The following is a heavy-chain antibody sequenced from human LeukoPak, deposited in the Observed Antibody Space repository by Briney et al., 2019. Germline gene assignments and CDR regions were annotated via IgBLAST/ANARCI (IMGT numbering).Heavy chain of an antibody. CDR1: GFTFSNYG. CDR3: AKDYRPHDFWSGLVDY. V-gene: IGHV3-30*18. CDR2: ISYDGSNK. J-gene: IGHJ4*02. Sequence: QSGGSLRLSCAASGFTFSNYGMHWVRQAPGKGLEWVTLISYDGSNKYYADSVKGRFTISRDNSKNTLYLQMNSLRAEDTAVYYCAKDYRPHDFWSGLVDYWGQGTLVTVSS. D-gene: IGHD3-3*01.